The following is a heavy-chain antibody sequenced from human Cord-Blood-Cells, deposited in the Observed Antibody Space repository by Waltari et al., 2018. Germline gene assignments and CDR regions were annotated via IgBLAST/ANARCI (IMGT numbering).Heavy chain of an antibody. CDR2: IYSGGST. J-gene: IGHJ3*02. CDR1: GVTVSSTY. D-gene: IGHD2-15*01. CDR3: ASGYCSGGSCYSNAFDI. V-gene: IGHV3-53*01. Sequence: EVQLVESGGGLIQPGGSLRLSCAASGVTVSSTYMSWDRQAPGKGLEWVSVIYSGGSTYYADSVKGRFTISRDNSKNTLYLQMNSLRAEDTAVYYCASGYCSGGSCYSNAFDIWGQGTMVTVSS.